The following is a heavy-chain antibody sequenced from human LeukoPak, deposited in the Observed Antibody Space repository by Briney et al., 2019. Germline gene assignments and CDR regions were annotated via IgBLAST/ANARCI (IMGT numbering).Heavy chain of an antibody. CDR3: ASFRSSGWYFSAFDI. D-gene: IGHD6-19*01. V-gene: IGHV3-48*03. J-gene: IGHJ3*02. CDR1: GFTFSSYE. Sequence: PGGSLRLSCAASGFTFSSYEMNWVRQAPGKGLEWVSYISSSGSTIYYADSVKGRFTISRDNAKNSLYLQMNSLRAEDTAVYHCASFRSSGWYFSAFDIWGQGTMVTVSS. CDR2: ISSSGSTI.